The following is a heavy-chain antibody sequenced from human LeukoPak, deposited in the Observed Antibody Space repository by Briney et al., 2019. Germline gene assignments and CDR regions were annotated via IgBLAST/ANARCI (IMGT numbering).Heavy chain of an antibody. D-gene: IGHD6-13*01. Sequence: GGSLRLSCAAPGFTFSTYWMGSVRQAPGKGLERVANISKDGSDMHYVDSVKGRFTFSRDNAKNSLYLEMSSLRGEDTALYYCARDTSPRIAAIYYDAFDIWGQGTMVTVSS. CDR1: GFTFSTYW. J-gene: IGHJ3*02. CDR2: ISKDGSDM. V-gene: IGHV3-7*01. CDR3: ARDTSPRIAAIYYDAFDI.